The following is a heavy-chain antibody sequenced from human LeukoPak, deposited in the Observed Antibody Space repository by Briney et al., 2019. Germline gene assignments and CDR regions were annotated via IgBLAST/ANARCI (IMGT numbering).Heavy chain of an antibody. V-gene: IGHV3-53*01. CDR1: GFSVSASY. D-gene: IGHD4-11*01. CDR2: ISNEGAT. Sequence: GGSLRFSCAASGFSVSASYMTWVPRSPGKGWKSVSFISNEGATHYADTVKGRFSISRDNTKNTVSLQMTSLRAEDTAVYYCARDYAAQSNFQLFVPWGQGTLVTVSS. CDR3: ARDYAAQSNFQLFVP. J-gene: IGHJ5*02.